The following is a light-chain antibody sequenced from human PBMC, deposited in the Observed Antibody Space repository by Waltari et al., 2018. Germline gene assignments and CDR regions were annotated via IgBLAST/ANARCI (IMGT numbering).Light chain of an antibody. CDR1: SSNIGTNT. Sequence: QSVLTQPPSTSGTPGQTVTISCSRSSSNIGTNTVTWYQQFQGTAPNVLVFANYHRPPGVPDRFSASKSGTSAALVISGLQSEDEGDYFCAAWDDSLIGRVFGGGTTLTVL. CDR2: ANY. V-gene: IGLV1-44*01. J-gene: IGLJ2*01. CDR3: AAWDDSLIGRV.